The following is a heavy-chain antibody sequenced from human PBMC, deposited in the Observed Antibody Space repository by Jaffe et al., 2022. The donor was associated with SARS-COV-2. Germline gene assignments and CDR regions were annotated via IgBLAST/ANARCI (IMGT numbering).Heavy chain of an antibody. CDR3: AILRGTYYYDTPNWFDP. V-gene: IGHV4-39*01. D-gene: IGHD3-22*01. J-gene: IGHJ5*02. Sequence: QLQVQESGPGLVKPSETLSLTCSVSGASISRSSHYWGWIRQPPGKGLEWIGSIFYSGTTHYGPALKSRVTISVDTSKNQFSLKLNSVTAADTAVYYCAILRGTYYYDTPNWFDPWGQGILVTVSS. CDR2: IFYSGTT. CDR1: GASISRSSHY.